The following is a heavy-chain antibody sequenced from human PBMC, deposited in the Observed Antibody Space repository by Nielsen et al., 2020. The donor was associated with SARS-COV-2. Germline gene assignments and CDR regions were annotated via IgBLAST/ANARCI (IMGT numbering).Heavy chain of an antibody. V-gene: IGHV1-8*01. J-gene: IGHJ4*02. D-gene: IGHD3-10*01. CDR3: ARRQWFGELRD. CDR2: MNPHTGDT. CDR1: GYTFTSYD. Sequence: ASVKVSCKPSGYTFTSYDINWVRQAAGQGLEWLGWMNPHTGDTGYAQKFQGRVTMTSNTSISTAYMELGSLTSEDTAVYYCARRQWFGELRDWGQGTLVTVSS.